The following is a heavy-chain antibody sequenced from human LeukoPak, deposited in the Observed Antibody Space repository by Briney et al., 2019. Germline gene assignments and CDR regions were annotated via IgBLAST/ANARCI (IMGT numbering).Heavy chain of an antibody. J-gene: IGHJ4*02. CDR3: ARATAAPGTKHFDF. V-gene: IGHV4-59*08. Sequence: SETLSLTCTVSGDSIGNYYWSWIRQPPGKGLEWIGYISYSGTTNYNPSLKSRVTISVDTSKNQFSLKLSSVTAADTAVYYCARATAAPGTKHFDFWGQGALVSASS. CDR2: ISYSGTT. D-gene: IGHD6-13*01. CDR1: GDSIGNYY.